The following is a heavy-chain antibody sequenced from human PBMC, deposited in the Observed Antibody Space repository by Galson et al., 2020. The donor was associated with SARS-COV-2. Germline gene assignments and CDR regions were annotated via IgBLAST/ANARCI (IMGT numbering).Heavy chain of an antibody. V-gene: IGHV3-21*01. D-gene: IGHD6-13*01. CDR3: ARYSSSWDDDY. CDR2: ISSSSSYI. Sequence: GGSLRLSCAASGFTFSSYSMNWVRQAPGKGLEWVSSISSSSSYIYYGDSVKGRFTISRDNAKNSLYLQMNSLRVEDTAVYYCARYSSSWDDDYWGQGTLVTVSS. CDR1: GFTFSSYS. J-gene: IGHJ4*02.